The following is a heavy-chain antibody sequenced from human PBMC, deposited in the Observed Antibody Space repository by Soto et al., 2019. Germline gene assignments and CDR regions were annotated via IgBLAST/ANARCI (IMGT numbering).Heavy chain of an antibody. D-gene: IGHD3-22*01. CDR1: GGTFSSYA. J-gene: IGHJ6*02. CDR3: AGVVITPYYYYYGMDV. V-gene: IGHV1-69*13. Sequence: SVKVSCKTAGGTFSSYAISWGRQAPGQGLEWMGGIIPIFGTANYAQKFQGRVTITADESTSTAYMELSSLRSEDTAVYYCAGVVITPYYYYYGMDVWGQGTTVTVSS. CDR2: IIPIFGTA.